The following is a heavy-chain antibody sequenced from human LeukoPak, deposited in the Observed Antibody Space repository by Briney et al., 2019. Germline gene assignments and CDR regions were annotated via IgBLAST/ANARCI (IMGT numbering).Heavy chain of an antibody. CDR2: IYYSGST. V-gene: IGHV4-39*01. CDR1: GGSISSSSYY. Sequence: SETLSLTCTASGGSISSSSYYWGWIRQPPGKGLEWIGSIYYSGSTYYNPSLKSRVTISVDTSKNQFSLKLSSVTAADTAVYYCARHGASSGYDAFDIWGQGTMVTVSS. D-gene: IGHD3-22*01. CDR3: ARHGASSGYDAFDI. J-gene: IGHJ3*02.